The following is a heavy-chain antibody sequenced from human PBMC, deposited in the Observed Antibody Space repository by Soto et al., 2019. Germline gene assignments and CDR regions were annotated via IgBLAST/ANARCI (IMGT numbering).Heavy chain of an antibody. CDR3: ARERDLSGWYGDACDI. D-gene: IGHD6-19*01. J-gene: IGHJ3*02. V-gene: IGHV1-18*01. CDR2: ISAYNGNT. CDR1: GYTFTSYG. Sequence: QVQLVQSGAEVKKPGASVKVSCKASGYTFTSYGISWLRQAPGQGLEWMGWISAYNGNTNYAQKLQGRVTMNTDTSRSTGYMELRSLRTDDTAVYYCARERDLSGWYGDACDIWGQGTMVTFSS.